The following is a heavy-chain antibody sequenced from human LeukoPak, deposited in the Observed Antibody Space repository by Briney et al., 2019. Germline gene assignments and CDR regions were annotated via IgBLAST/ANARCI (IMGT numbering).Heavy chain of an antibody. V-gene: IGHV1-69*10. J-gene: IGHJ3*02. CDR3: ARGGDSPEDAFDI. Sequence: SVKVSCKASGGTFSSYAISWVRQAPGQGLEWMGGIIPILGIANYAQKFQGRVTITADKSTSTAYMELRSLRSDDTAVYYCARGGDSPEDAFDIWGQGTMVTVSS. CDR1: GGTFSSYA. D-gene: IGHD3-16*01. CDR2: IIPILGIA.